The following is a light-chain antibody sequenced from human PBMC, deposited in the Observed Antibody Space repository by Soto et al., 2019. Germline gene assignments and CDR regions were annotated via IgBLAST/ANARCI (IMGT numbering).Light chain of an antibody. J-gene: IGKJ2*01. CDR2: WAS. V-gene: IGKV4-1*01. CDR1: QSVFYSPNRKNF. Sequence: DIVMTQSPDSLAVSLGERAIINCKSSQSVFYSPNRKNFLAWYQQKPGQTPKLLIYWASTRESGVPDRFSGSGSGTDVTLTISSLQAEDGAVYSCQQYYSVPHTFGQGTKLEIK. CDR3: QQYYSVPHT.